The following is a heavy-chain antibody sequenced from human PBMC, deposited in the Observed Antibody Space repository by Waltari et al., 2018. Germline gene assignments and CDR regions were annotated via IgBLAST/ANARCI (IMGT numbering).Heavy chain of an antibody. V-gene: IGHV3-48*04. CDR2: ISNTAATL. J-gene: IGHJ3*02. Sequence: EVELEESGGGLVRPGGSLRLSCAGSGFTFGTYSVNWVRQARGEGLEWCSYISNTAATLFYADSVKGRFAISRDNAENAVYLQMHSLRAEDTAVYYCARSSGYDVFEIWGQGTMVTVSS. CDR3: ARSSGYDVFEI. CDR1: GFTFGTYS. D-gene: IGHD3-22*01.